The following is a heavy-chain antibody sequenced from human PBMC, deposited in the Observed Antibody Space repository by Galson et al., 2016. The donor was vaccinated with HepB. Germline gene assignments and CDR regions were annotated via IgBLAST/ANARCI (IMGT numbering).Heavy chain of an antibody. V-gene: IGHV4-34*01. CDR2: INHRGST. J-gene: IGHJ4*02. CDR3: ARGDIAAVGAPFDL. Sequence: ETLSLTCGVYGGSFSGYYWSWIRQPPGKGLEWIGEINHRGSTNYNPSLKSRVTMSVDTSKSQFSLKLSSVTAADTAVYYCARGDIAAVGAPFDLWGQGTLVTVSS. CDR1: GGSFSGYY. D-gene: IGHD6-13*01.